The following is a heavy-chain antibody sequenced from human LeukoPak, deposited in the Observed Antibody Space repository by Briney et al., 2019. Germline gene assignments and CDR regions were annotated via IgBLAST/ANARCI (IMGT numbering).Heavy chain of an antibody. D-gene: IGHD2-8*01. J-gene: IGHJ4*02. CDR3: ARGNERVDY. V-gene: IGHV1-69*04. Sequence: GSSVKVFCKASGGTFSSYAISWVRQAPGQGLEWMGRIIPILGIANYAQKFQGRVTITADKPTSTAYMELSSLRSEDTAVYYCARGNERVDYWGQGTLVTVSS. CDR2: IIPILGIA. CDR1: GGTFSSYA.